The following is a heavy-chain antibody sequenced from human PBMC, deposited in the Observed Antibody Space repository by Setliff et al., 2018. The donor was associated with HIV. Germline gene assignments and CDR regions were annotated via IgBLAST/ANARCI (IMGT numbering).Heavy chain of an antibody. CDR2: VHHTGTT. D-gene: IGHD2-15*01. J-gene: IGHJ1*01. Sequence: TLSLTCTVSGVSVSSGGYYWSWIRQHPGKGLEWIGDVHHTGTTYLNPSLKSRITISVDTSKNQFSLKLGFVTAADTAVYHCARGEGSTWDLAEHFQHWGHGTLVTVSS. V-gene: IGHV4-31*03. CDR3: ARGEGSTWDLAEHFQH. CDR1: GVSVSSGGYY.